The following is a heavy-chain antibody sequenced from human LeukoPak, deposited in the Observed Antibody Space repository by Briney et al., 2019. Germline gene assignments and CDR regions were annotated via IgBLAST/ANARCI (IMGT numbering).Heavy chain of an antibody. Sequence: GGSLRLSCAASGFTFSNDWMHWVRQAPGKGLVWVSRINTDGSTTTYADSVKGRFTISRDNAKNTLYLQMNSLRVEDTAVYYCARGRGGTYHYWGQGTLVTVSS. CDR2: INTDGSTT. V-gene: IGHV3-74*01. J-gene: IGHJ4*02. CDR3: ARGRGGTYHY. CDR1: GFTFSNDW. D-gene: IGHD1-26*01.